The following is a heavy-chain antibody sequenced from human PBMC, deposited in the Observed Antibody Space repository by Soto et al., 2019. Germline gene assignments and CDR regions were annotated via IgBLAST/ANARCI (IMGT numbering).Heavy chain of an antibody. D-gene: IGHD3-10*01. J-gene: IGHJ1*01. V-gene: IGHV4-39*01. CDR3: VRGVLS. CDR2: IYYSGST. CDR1: GGSISSSSYY. Sequence: SETLSLTCTVSGGSISSSSYYWGWIRQPPGKGLEWIGNIYYSGSTYYNPSLKSRVTISVDTSKNQISLKLSSVTAADMAVYFCVRGVLSWGQGTLVTVSS.